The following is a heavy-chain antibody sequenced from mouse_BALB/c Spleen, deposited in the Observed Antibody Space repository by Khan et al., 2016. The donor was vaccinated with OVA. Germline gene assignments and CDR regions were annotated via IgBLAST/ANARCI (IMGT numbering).Heavy chain of an antibody. V-gene: IGHV9-3-1*01. CDR3: TRFHGGY. J-gene: IGHJ2*01. Sequence: QIQLVQSGPELKKPGETVKISCKASGYTFTNYVMHWVKQSPGKGLKWMGWITTYTGEPTYADDFMRRFAFSLDTSVSTSYLQINSLKYEDTATYFCTRFHGGYWGQGTTLTVSS. CDR2: ITTYTGEP. CDR1: GYTFTNYV.